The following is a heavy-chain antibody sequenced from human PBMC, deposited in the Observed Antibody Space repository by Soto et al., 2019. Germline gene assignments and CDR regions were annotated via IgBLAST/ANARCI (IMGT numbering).Heavy chain of an antibody. J-gene: IGHJ6*02. CDR1: GFTFSSYA. V-gene: IGHV3-30-3*01. CDR2: ISYDGSNK. D-gene: IGHD6-19*01. Sequence: GGSLRLSCAASGFTFSSYAMHWVRQAPGKGLEWVAVISYDGSNKYYADSVKGRFTISRDNSKNTLYLQMNSLRAEDTAVYYCQRDQLLVQWLVASRYYYYYGMDVWGQGTTVTVSS. CDR3: QRDQLLVQWLVASRYYYYYGMDV.